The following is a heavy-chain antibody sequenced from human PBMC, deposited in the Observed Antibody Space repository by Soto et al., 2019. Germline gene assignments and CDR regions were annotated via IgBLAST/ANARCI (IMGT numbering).Heavy chain of an antibody. CDR3: ARDGVGATGTTGGMDV. V-gene: IGHV3-48*03. CDR1: GFTFSSYE. Sequence: GGSLRLSCAASGFTFSSYEMNWVRQAPGKGLEWVSYISSSGSTIYYADSVKGRFTISRDNAKNSLYLQMNSLRAEDTAVYYCARDGVGATGTTGGMDVWGQGTTVTVSS. J-gene: IGHJ6*02. D-gene: IGHD1-1*01. CDR2: ISSSGSTI.